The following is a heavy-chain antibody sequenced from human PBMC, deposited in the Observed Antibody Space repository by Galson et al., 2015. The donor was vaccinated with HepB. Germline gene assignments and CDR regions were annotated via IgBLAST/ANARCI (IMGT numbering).Heavy chain of an antibody. Sequence: QSGAEVKKPGESLKISCKASGGTFSSYTISWVRQAPGQGLEWMGRIIPILGIANYAQKFQGRVTITADKSTSTAYMELSSLRSEDTAVYYCARDPHSSSWQQNLDYWGQGTLVTVSS. CDR3: ARDPHSSSWQQNLDY. CDR1: GGTFSSYT. D-gene: IGHD6-13*01. V-gene: IGHV1-69*04. J-gene: IGHJ4*02. CDR2: IIPILGIA.